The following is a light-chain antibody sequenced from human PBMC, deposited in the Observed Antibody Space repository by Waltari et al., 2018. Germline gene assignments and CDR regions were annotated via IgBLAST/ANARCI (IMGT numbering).Light chain of an antibody. CDR3: ETGGHGTWV. J-gene: IGLJ3*02. V-gene: IGLV4-69*01. CDR2: VNSDGSH. CDR1: SGHSSNI. Sequence: QLVLTQSPSASASLGASVKLTCTLSSGHSSNIIAWLQQQPGKGPRYLMKVNSDGSHREGDEIPDRFSGSSSGAERYRTISSLQSEDEADYYCETGGHGTWVFGGGTKLTVL.